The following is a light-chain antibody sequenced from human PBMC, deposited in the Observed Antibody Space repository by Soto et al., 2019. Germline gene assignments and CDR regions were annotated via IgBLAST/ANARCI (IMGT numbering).Light chain of an antibody. CDR1: QSVSNY. V-gene: IGKV3-20*01. Sequence: EIVLTQSPATLSLSPGERATLSCRASQSVSNYLAWYQQKPGQAPRLLIYDASNRATGIPDRFTGSGSGTDFTLTISRLEPEDSAVYYCQQYGRSPPWTFGQGTKVEVK. CDR2: DAS. CDR3: QQYGRSPPWT. J-gene: IGKJ1*01.